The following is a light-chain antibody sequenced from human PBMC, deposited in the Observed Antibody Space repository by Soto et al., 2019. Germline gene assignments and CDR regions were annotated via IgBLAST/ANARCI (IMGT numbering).Light chain of an antibody. J-gene: IGKJ2*01. Sequence: EIVLTQSPATLSLSPGERATLSCRASQSVSSYLAWYQQKPGQAPRLLIYDASNRATGIPARFSGSGSGTGFTLTISSLEPEDFAFYYCQQRSNRPPYTFGQGTKLEIK. CDR2: DAS. V-gene: IGKV3-11*01. CDR1: QSVSSY. CDR3: QQRSNRPPYT.